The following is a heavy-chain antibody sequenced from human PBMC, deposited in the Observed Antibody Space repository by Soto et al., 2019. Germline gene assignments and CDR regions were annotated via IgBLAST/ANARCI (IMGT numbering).Heavy chain of an antibody. CDR1: GYTFTSYY. CDR3: AKDPPAPIEAVAGL. D-gene: IGHD6-19*01. CDR2: ISPSGGST. Sequence: ASVKVSCKASGYTFTSYYMHWVRQAPGQGLEWMGIISPSGGSTSYAQKFQGRVTMTRDTSTSTVYMELSSLRAEDTAVYYCAKDPPAPIEAVAGLWGQGTMVTVSS. J-gene: IGHJ3*01. V-gene: IGHV1-46*01.